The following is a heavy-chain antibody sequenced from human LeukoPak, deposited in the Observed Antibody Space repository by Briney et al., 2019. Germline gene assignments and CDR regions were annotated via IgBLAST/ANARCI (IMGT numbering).Heavy chain of an antibody. Sequence: PGGSLRLSCAASGFTFSSYGMHWVRQAPGKGLEWVAVIWYDGSNKYYADSVKGRFTISRDNSKNTLYLQMNSLRAEDTAVYYCARDGAGLLWFGEAYYYGMDVWGKGTTVTVSS. J-gene: IGHJ6*04. CDR2: IWYDGSNK. CDR1: GFTFSSYG. CDR3: ARDGAGLLWFGEAYYYGMDV. D-gene: IGHD3-10*01. V-gene: IGHV3-33*01.